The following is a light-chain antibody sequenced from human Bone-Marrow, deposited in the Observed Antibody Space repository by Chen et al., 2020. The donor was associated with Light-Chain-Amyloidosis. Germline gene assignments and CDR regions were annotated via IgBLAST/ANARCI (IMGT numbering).Light chain of an antibody. CDR1: DLPTKY. CDR2: RDT. J-gene: IGLJ2*01. V-gene: IGLV3-25*03. CDR3: QSADSSGTYEAI. Sequence: SYELTQPPSVSVSPGQTARITCSGDDLPTKYAYWYQQKPGRAPVLVIHRDTERPSGISERFSGSSSGKTATLTISGVQAEDEADYHCQSADSSGTYEAIFGGGTKLTVL.